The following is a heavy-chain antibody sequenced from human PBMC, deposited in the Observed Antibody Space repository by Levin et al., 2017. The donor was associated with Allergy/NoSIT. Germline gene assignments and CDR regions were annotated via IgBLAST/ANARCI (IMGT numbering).Heavy chain of an antibody. CDR3: ARARHIGSLGGGVDV. D-gene: IGHD2-21*01. J-gene: IGHJ6*02. CDR1: GFTVSSNY. V-gene: IGHV3-53*01. CDR2: LHNDGTT. Sequence: GGSLRLSCAASGFTVSSNYMNWVRQAPGTGLEWVSALHNDGTTFYADSVKGRFTISRDNSKNTLYLQMNSLRAEDTAIYYCARARHIGSLGGGVDVWGQGTTVTVSS.